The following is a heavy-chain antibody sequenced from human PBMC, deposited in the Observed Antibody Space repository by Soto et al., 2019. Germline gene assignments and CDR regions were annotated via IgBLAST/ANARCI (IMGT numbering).Heavy chain of an antibody. CDR2: ISGSDGST. V-gene: IGHV3-23*01. CDR1: GFTFSIYA. CDR3: AKADGSGSPYYFDY. D-gene: IGHD3-10*01. J-gene: IGHJ4*02. Sequence: PWGSLIVSCASSGFTFSIYAMSWVRQAPGKGLEWVSAISGSDGSTYYADSVKGRFTISRDNSKNTLYLQMNSLRAEDTAVYYCAKADGSGSPYYFDYWGQGTLVTVSS.